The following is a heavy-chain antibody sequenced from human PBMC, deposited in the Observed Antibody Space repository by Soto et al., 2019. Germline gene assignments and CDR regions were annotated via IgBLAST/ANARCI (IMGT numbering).Heavy chain of an antibody. CDR1: GGSISSGGYY. D-gene: IGHD4-17*01. V-gene: IGHV4-31*03. Sequence: QVQLQESGPGLVKPSQTLSLTCTVSGGSISSGGYYWSWIRQHPGKGLEWIGYIYYSGSTYYNPSLKSRVTISVDTSKNQFSLKLSSVTAADTAVYYCARELGSATVTKDWFDPWGQGTLVTVSS. CDR2: IYYSGST. CDR3: ARELGSATVTKDWFDP. J-gene: IGHJ5*02.